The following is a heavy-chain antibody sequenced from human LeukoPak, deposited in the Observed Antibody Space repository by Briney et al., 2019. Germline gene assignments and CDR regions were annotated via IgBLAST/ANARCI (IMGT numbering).Heavy chain of an antibody. CDR3: AKDREDYSTYYYYMDV. J-gene: IGHJ6*03. CDR1: GFTFSIYA. V-gene: IGHV3-23*01. Sequence: RGSLTLSFAASGFTFSIYAKSAVRDAPGKGLECVSAMSGSGGSTYYADSVKGRFSISRDNSKITLYLQMNSLSAEDTAVYYCAKDREDYSTYYYYMDVWGKETTVTVSS. D-gene: IGHD4-11*01. CDR2: MSGSGGST.